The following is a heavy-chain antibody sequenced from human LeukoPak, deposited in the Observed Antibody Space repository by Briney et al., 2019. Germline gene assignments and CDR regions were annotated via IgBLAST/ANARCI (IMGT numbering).Heavy chain of an antibody. D-gene: IGHD2-8*01. CDR3: AKDYYWSWDY. V-gene: IGHV3-30*02. CDR1: GFSFSGNA. Sequence: GGSLRLSCAASGFSFSGNAMHWVRQAPGKGLEWVAFIPFDRSDRYYADSVKGRFIISRDNSKNTLYLQMNSLRAEDTAIYYCAKDYYWSWDYWSQGTLITVSS. J-gene: IGHJ4*02. CDR2: IPFDRSDR.